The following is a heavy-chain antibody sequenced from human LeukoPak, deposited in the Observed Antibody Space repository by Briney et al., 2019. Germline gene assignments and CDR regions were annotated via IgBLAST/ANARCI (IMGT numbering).Heavy chain of an antibody. D-gene: IGHD2-15*01. Sequence: GGSLRLSCAASGFAFSNYWMNWARQAPGKGLEWVANIKQDGSETNYVDSVKGRFTISRDNAKNSLYLQMNSLRAEDTALYCCGSTNSFSYWGRGILVTVSS. CDR1: GFAFSNYW. CDR2: IKQDGSET. V-gene: IGHV3-7*01. CDR3: GSTNSFSY. J-gene: IGHJ4*02.